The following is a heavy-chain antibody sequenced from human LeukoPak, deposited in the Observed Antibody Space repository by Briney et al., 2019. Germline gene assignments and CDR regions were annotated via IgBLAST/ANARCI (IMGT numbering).Heavy chain of an antibody. CDR3: ARVNFLSVGESKNGMDV. CDR1: GYTFAGYY. V-gene: IGHV1-2*02. Sequence: GASVKVSCKASGYTFAGYYMHWVRQAPGQGLEWMGWINPNSGGTNYAQKFQGRVTMTRDTSISTAYMELSSLRSEDTAVYYCARVNFLSVGESKNGMDVWGQGTTVTVSS. CDR2: INPNSGGT. D-gene: IGHD3-10*01. J-gene: IGHJ6*02.